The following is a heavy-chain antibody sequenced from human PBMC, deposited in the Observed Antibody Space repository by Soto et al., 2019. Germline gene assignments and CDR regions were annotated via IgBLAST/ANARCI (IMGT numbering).Heavy chain of an antibody. CDR3: AREGASGFGMDV. D-gene: IGHD1-26*01. V-gene: IGHV4-4*07. J-gene: IGHJ6*02. CDR2: IYTSGTT. Sequence: TMSLAFNVSYGSTRSYSWRWIRQPAGKALEWIGRIYTSGTTNYNPSLKSRATILIDTSKNQFSLKLSSVTAADTAVYYCAREGASGFGMDVWGQGTTVTVSS. CDR1: YGSTRSYS.